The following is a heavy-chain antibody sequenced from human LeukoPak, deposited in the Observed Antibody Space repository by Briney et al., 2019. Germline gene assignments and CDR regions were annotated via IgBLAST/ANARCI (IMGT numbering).Heavy chain of an antibody. J-gene: IGHJ3*02. V-gene: IGHV1-18*04. D-gene: IGHD6-19*01. CDR1: GYTFTSYG. CDR2: ISAYNGNT. CDR3: ARDRRSSGDSDAFDI. Sequence: GASVKVSCKASGYTFTSYGISWVRQAPGQGLEWMGWISAYNGNTNYAQKLQGRVTMTTDTSTSTAYMELRSLRSDDTAVYYCARDRRSSGDSDAFDIWGQGTMATVSS.